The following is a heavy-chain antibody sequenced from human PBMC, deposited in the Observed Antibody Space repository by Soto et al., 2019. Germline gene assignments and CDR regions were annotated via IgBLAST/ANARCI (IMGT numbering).Heavy chain of an antibody. CDR2: IYHSGST. CDR3: ARGSSWGRFDP. D-gene: IGHD6-13*01. CDR1: GGSISSSYW. Sequence: QVQLQESGPGLVKPSGTLSLTCAVSGGSISSSYWWSWVRQPPGKGLEWIGEIYHSGSTNYNPSLRGRVPTSVDKSKNECSLQLTSVTAADTAVYYCARGSSWGRFDPWGQGTLVTVSS. V-gene: IGHV4-4*02. J-gene: IGHJ5*02.